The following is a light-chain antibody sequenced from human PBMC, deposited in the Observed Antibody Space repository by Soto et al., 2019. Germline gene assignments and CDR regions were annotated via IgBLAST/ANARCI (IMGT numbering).Light chain of an antibody. J-gene: IGKJ1*01. Sequence: DLQMTQSPSSLSSSLGDSVTITCRESQSIVTYLNWYLQKPGKAPKLLIYAASNLQSGVPSRFSGSGSGTDFTPTISSLQPEDFATYFCQQSYSTPPWTFGQGTKVDIK. V-gene: IGKV1-39*01. CDR1: QSIVTY. CDR3: QQSYSTPPWT. CDR2: AAS.